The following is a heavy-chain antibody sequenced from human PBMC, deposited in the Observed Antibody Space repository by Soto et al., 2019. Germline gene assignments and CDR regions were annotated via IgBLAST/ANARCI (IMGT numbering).Heavy chain of an antibody. Sequence: QVQLVQSGAEVKKPGASVKVSCKASGYTFTSYYMHWVRQAPGQGLEWMGIINPSGGSTSYAQKFQGRVTMTRDTSTSTVYMELSSLRSEATAVYYCARSLRGGSYGYYYGMDVWGQGTTVTVSS. J-gene: IGHJ6*02. CDR2: INPSGGST. CDR1: GYTFTSYY. D-gene: IGHD3-16*01. V-gene: IGHV1-46*01. CDR3: ARSLRGGSYGYYYGMDV.